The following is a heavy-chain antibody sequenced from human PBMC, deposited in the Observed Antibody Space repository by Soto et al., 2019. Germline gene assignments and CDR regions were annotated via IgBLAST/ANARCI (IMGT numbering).Heavy chain of an antibody. J-gene: IGHJ5*02. V-gene: IGHV3-30*03. Sequence: RLSSAASGFTFGNYSMSRIRKTPGKGLEWVAVISYDGSNKYYEDSVKGRFTISRDNSKNTLYLQMNSLRAEDTAVYYCARDRTQWLVRFDWFDPWGQGTLVTVSS. D-gene: IGHD6-19*01. CDR1: GFTFGNYS. CDR2: ISYDGSNK. CDR3: ARDRTQWLVRFDWFDP.